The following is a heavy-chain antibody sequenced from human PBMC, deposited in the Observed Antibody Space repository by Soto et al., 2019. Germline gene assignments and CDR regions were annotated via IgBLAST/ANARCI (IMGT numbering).Heavy chain of an antibody. CDR1: GFTVSNNY. CDR2: IYSGGST. J-gene: IGHJ4*02. D-gene: IGHD3-16*01. CDR3: AAYSHKGY. V-gene: IGHV3-66*01. Sequence: EEQLVESGGDLVQPGGSLRLSCAASGFTVSNNYMRWVRQAPGKGLEWVSLIYSGGSTYYADSVKGNFTISRDSSKNTLYLQMNSMRAEDTDMYSCAAYSHKGYWGQGNLVTVSS.